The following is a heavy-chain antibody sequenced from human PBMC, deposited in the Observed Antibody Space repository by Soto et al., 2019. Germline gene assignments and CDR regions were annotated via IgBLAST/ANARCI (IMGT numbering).Heavy chain of an antibody. CDR1: GFTFSSYG. CDR2: ISSSSSYI. V-gene: IGHV3-21*01. Sequence: PGGSLRLSCAASGFTFSSYGGNWVRQAPGKGLEWVSSISSSSSYIYYADSVKGRFTISRDNAKNSLYLQMNSLRAEDTAVYYCARDSYGSGSYYFSGSWFDPWGQGTLVTVSS. CDR3: ARDSYGSGSYYFSGSWFDP. J-gene: IGHJ5*02. D-gene: IGHD3-10*01.